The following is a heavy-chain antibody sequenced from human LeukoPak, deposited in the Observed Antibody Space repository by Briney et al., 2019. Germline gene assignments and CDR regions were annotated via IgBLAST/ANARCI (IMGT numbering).Heavy chain of an antibody. J-gene: IGHJ5*02. CDR2: IYYSGST. V-gene: IGHV4-59*01. CDR3: ARGAAARPNWFDP. CDR1: GGSITIYY. Sequence: SQTLSLTSTVSGGSITIYYWSWIWQPPGKGLEWIGYIYYSGSTNYNPSLKSRVTISVETSKNQFSLKLSSVTAADTAVYYCARGAAARPNWFDPWGQGTLVTVSS. D-gene: IGHD6-6*01.